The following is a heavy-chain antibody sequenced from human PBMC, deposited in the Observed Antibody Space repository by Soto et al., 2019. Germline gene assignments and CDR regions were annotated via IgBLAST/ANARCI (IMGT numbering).Heavy chain of an antibody. D-gene: IGHD3-22*01. CDR2: IIPVFQTA. V-gene: IGHV1-69*01. Sequence: QAQLVQSGAEVKKPGSSVKVSCKASGGLFSSYPISWVRQVPGQGLEWMGGIIPVFQTAYYTQRFQGRVNNYAGQTTKQGYIEVRRLITEEQAIQYCGGGGSGYTWFNEFWGQGTLVTVSS. J-gene: IGHJ4*02. CDR1: GGLFSSYP. CDR3: GGGGSGYTWFNEF.